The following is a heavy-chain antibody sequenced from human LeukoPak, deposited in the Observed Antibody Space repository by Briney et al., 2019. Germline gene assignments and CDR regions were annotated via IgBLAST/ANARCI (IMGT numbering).Heavy chain of an antibody. CDR2: VRQDGDTK. J-gene: IGHJ4*02. Sequence: GGSLRLSCAASGFPFNAYWMTWVRQAPGKGLEWVANVRQDGDTKYYVDSVKGRFTISRDNAMNSLYLQMNSLRAEDTAIYYCARSLPYGTTWYGRSDFWGQGTLVTVSS. V-gene: IGHV3-7*03. CDR1: GFPFNAYW. D-gene: IGHD6-13*01. CDR3: ARSLPYGTTWYGRSDF.